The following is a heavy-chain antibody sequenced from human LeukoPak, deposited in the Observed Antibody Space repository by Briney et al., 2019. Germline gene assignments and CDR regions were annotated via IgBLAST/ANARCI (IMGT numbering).Heavy chain of an antibody. D-gene: IGHD3-10*01. J-gene: IGHJ4*02. CDR1: GFSVSALY. CDR2: LYTGGDT. CDR3: ARGPGSRGIFDY. V-gene: IGHV3-53*01. Sequence: GGSLRLSCAVSGFSVSALYMSWVRQAPGKGLECVSFLYTGGDTYYADSVKGRFTISRDNSKNTLYLQMNGLRAEDTAVYYCARGPGSRGIFDYWGQGTLVTVSS.